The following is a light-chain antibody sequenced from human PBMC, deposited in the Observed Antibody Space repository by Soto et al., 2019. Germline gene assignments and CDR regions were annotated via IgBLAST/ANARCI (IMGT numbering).Light chain of an antibody. CDR1: SSDFGTYNY. CDR2: EVS. Sequence: ALTQPPSASGSPGQSVTISCSGTSSDFGTYNYVSWYQQHPGKAPKLIIYEVSERPSGVPDRFSGSKSGDTASLTVSGLQAEDEADYYCSSYAGYNYVFGAGTKVTVL. CDR3: SSYAGYNYV. V-gene: IGLV2-8*01. J-gene: IGLJ1*01.